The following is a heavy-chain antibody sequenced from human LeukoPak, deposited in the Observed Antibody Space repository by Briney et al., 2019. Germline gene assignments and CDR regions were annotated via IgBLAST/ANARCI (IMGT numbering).Heavy chain of an antibody. D-gene: IGHD3-9*01. V-gene: IGHV3-23*01. Sequence: PGGSLRLSCAASGFTFSSYAMSWVRQAPGKGLEWVSAISGSGGSTYYADSVKGRSTISRDNSKNTLYLQMNSLRAEDTAVYYCAKGASGPLRYFDWSTYYFDYWGQGTLVTVSS. CDR1: GFTFSSYA. J-gene: IGHJ4*02. CDR2: ISGSGGST. CDR3: AKGASGPLRYFDWSTYYFDY.